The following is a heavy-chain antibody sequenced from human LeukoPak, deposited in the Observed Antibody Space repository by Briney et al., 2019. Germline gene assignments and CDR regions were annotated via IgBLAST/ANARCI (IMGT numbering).Heavy chain of an antibody. V-gene: IGHV4-59*01. CDR2: IYYSGST. Sequence: SETLSPTCTVSGGSISSYYWSWIRQPPGKGLEWIGYIYYSGSTNYNPSLKSRVTISVDTSKNQFSLKLSSVTAADTAAYYCARASTVAGTRGWFDPWGQGTLVTVSS. CDR3: ARASTVAGTRGWFDP. J-gene: IGHJ5*02. D-gene: IGHD6-19*01. CDR1: GGSISSYY.